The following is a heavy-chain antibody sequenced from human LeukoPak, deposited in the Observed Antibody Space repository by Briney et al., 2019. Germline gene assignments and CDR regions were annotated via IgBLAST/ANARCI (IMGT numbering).Heavy chain of an antibody. CDR3: VSRITGTVLDAFDI. J-gene: IGHJ3*02. V-gene: IGHV3-11*06. CDR2: ISSTGSYT. CDR1: GFTFSSYY. D-gene: IGHD1-7*01. Sequence: PGGSLRLSCAASGFTFSSYYMSWIRQAPGKGLEWVSYISSTGSYTHYTDSVKGRFTISRDNAKNSLYLQMNSLRAEDTAVYYCVSRITGTVLDAFDIWGQGTMVTVSS.